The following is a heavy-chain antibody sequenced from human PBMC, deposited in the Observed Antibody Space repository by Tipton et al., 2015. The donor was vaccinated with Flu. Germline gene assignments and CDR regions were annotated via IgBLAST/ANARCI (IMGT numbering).Heavy chain of an antibody. D-gene: IGHD3-10*02. CDR2: IYPSGTT. J-gene: IGHJ4*02. V-gene: IGHV4-39*01. CDR3: ARLSYYDVDLKNFYFDH. CDR1: SGSIRSTNYF. Sequence: GLVKPSETLSLTCTVSSGSIRSTNYFCAWIRQPPGKRLELIGSIYPSGTTYYSPSLNSRVTISVDTSKSQFSLMLRSVTAADTAVYFCARLSYYDVDLKNFYFDHWGQGALVTVSS.